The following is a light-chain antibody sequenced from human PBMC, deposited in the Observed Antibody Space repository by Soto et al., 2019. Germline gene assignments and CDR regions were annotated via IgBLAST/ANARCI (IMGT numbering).Light chain of an antibody. V-gene: IGKV3D-20*01. CDR1: QSIYDNH. CDR3: QQYGDSVFT. J-gene: IGKJ4*01. Sequence: NVLTQSPDTLSLSPGERATLSCGASQSIYDNHLAWYQQKPGLAPKLLVYDASNRASGIPDRFSGSGSGTDFTLTISRLEPEDSAVYYCQQYGDSVFTFGGGTKVAIK. CDR2: DAS.